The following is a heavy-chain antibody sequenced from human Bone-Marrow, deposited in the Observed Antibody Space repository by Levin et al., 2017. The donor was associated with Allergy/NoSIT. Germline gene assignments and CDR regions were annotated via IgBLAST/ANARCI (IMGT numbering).Heavy chain of an antibody. V-gene: IGHV3-48*02. CDR1: EFSLSSHS. CDR2: ISSRGTPI. J-gene: IGHJ4*02. Sequence: GGSLRLSCVASEFSLSSHSMNWVRQAPGKGLEWVSYISSRGTPIYYADSVKGRFSISRDNAKNSLYLQMNSLRDEDTAVYFCAREGPFYYDSSPLLGFESWGQGTLVTVSS. CDR3: AREGPFYYDSSPLLGFES. D-gene: IGHD3-22*01.